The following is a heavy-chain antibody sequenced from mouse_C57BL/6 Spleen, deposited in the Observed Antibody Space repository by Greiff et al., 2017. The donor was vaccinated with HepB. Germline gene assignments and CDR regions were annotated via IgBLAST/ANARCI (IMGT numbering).Heavy chain of an antibody. V-gene: IGHV1-55*01. CDR2: IYPGSGST. D-gene: IGHD1-1*01. CDR3: ARNYYGSREYFDY. CDR1: GYTFTSYW. Sequence: VQLKQPGAELVKPGASVKMSCKASGYTFTSYWITWVKLRPGQGLEWIGDIYPGSGSTNYNEKFKSKDTLTVDTSSSTAYMQLSSLTSEDSAVYYWARNYYGSREYFDYWGQGTTLTVSS. J-gene: IGHJ2*01.